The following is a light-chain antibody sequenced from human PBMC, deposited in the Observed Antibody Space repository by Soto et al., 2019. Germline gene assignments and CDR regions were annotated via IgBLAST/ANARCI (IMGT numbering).Light chain of an antibody. V-gene: IGKV3-20*01. Sequence: ETVLTQSPCTLSLSPGERATLSCRASHSVGSNLAWYQQKPGQAPRLLIYGASNTATGIPARFSGSGSGAGFTLTISRLEPEDFAVYYCQQYGSSPITFGQGTRLEIK. CDR3: QQYGSSPIT. J-gene: IGKJ5*01. CDR1: HSVGSN. CDR2: GAS.